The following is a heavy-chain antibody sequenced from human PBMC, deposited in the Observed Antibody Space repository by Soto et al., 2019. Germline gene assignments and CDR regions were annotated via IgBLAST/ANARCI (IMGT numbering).Heavy chain of an antibody. V-gene: IGHV3-30*18. J-gene: IGHJ4*02. CDR1: GFTFSSYG. CDR2: ISYDGSNK. D-gene: IGHD5-18*01. CDR3: AKDEEMDTKVPSFDY. Sequence: GGSLRLSCAASGFTFSSYGMHWVRQAPGKGLEWVAVISYDGSNKYYADSVKGRFTISRDNSKNTLYLQMNSLRAEDTAVYYCAKDEEMDTKVPSFDYWGQGTLVTVSS.